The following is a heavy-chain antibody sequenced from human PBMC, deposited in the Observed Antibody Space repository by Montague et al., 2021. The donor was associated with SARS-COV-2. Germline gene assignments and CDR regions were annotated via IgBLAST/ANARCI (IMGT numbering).Heavy chain of an antibody. CDR2: IYVTGNS. J-gene: IGHJ4*02. V-gene: IGHV4-61*02. CDR3: VGDAYDPLDGH. D-gene: IGHD3-3*01. CDR1: GGAIGDGNYY. Sequence: TLSLTCTVSGGAIGDGNYYWSWVRQPAGKGLEWIGRIYVTGNSKSNPSLKSRGTMSIETAKHQFYLNLTSVTAADTAVYYCVGDAYDPLDGHWGQGTLVTVSS.